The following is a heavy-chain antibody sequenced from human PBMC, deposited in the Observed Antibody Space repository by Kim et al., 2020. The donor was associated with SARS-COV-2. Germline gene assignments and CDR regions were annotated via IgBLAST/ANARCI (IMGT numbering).Heavy chain of an antibody. V-gene: IGHV1-3*01. J-gene: IGHJ3*01. Sequence: NTRYSEELQSRVTITGNTSASTAYMELNSLRSEDTAVYYCAREGHEGGYLTWGQGTMVTVSS. CDR2: NT. CDR3: AREGHEGGYLT. D-gene: IGHD5-12*01.